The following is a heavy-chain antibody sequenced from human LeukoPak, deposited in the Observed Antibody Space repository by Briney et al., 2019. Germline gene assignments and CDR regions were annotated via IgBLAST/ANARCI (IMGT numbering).Heavy chain of an antibody. D-gene: IGHD6-13*01. CDR1: GFTFSNAW. CDR3: TTGIATNDD. CDR2: IKSKIDGGTT. V-gene: IGHV3-15*01. Sequence: PGGSLRLSCAASGFTFSNAWMSWVRQAPGKGLEWVGRIKSKIDGGTTDYAAPVTGRFTISRHDSINTLFLQMDSLKTEDTAVYYCTTGIATNDDWGQGTLVTVSS. J-gene: IGHJ4*02.